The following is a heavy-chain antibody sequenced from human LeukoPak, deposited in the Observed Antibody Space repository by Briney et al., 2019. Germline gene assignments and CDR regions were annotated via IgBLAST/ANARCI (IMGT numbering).Heavy chain of an antibody. CDR3: ARDVAAAGNDY. D-gene: IGHD6-13*01. J-gene: IGHJ4*02. V-gene: IGHV4-34*01. CDR2: INHSGST. CDR1: GGPFSGYY. Sequence: SETLSLTCAVYGGPFSGYYWSWIRQPPGKGLEWIGEINHSGSTNYNPSLKSRVTISVDTSKNQFSLKLSSVTAADTAVYYCARDVAAAGNDYWGQGTLVTVSS.